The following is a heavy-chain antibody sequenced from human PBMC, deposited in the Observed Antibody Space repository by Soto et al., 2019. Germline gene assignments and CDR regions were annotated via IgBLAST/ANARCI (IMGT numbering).Heavy chain of an antibody. Sequence: PGGSLRLSCAASGFTFSDYYMSWIRQAPGKGLEWVSYISSSSSYTNYADSVKGRFTISRDNAKNSLYLQMNSLRAEDTAVYYCARDSKNPDYWDAFDIWGQGTMVTVSS. CDR1: GFTFSDYY. D-gene: IGHD2-8*02. CDR3: ARDSKNPDYWDAFDI. V-gene: IGHV3-11*06. J-gene: IGHJ3*02. CDR2: ISSSSSYT.